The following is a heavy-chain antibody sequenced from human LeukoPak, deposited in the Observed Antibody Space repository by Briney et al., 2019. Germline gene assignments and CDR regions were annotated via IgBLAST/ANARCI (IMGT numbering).Heavy chain of an antibody. Sequence: GGSLRLPCAASGVPFSNDWVHWVRQAPGKGLVWVSRINTDGSTTTYADAVKGRFTISRDNAKNTLFLQMNSLRVEDTAVYYCTRGRGGRYHYWGQGTLVTVSS. D-gene: IGHD3-16*02. CDR2: INTDGSTT. CDR3: TRGRGGRYHY. V-gene: IGHV3-74*01. CDR1: GVPFSNDW. J-gene: IGHJ4*02.